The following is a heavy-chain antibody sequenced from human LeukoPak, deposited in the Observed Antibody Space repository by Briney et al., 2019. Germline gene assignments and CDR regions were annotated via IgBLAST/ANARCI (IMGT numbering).Heavy chain of an antibody. CDR3: ARVISDCANFNCFKGYFDY. Sequence: ASVKVSCKASGYTFTNYAIHWVRPAPGQSLEWMGWINAGNGNTKYSQKFQARVTITRDTSANTAYMELSSLGSEDTTIYYCARVISDCANFNCFKGYFDYWGQGTPVTVSS. CDR2: INAGNGNT. CDR1: GYTFTNYA. V-gene: IGHV1-3*01. D-gene: IGHD5/OR15-5a*01. J-gene: IGHJ4*01.